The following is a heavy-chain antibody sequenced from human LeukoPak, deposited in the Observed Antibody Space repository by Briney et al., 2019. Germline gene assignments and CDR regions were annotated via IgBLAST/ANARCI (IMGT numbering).Heavy chain of an antibody. CDR1: GFTFTNYP. J-gene: IGHJ4*02. V-gene: IGHV3-23*01. D-gene: IGHD6-19*01. CDR2: VSGTGGST. CDR3: ARDPEPGYSSGPYFDY. Sequence: GGSLRLSCAVSGFTFTNYPMSWVRQAPGKGLEWVSAVSGTGGSTYYADSVKGRFTISRDNSKNTLYLQMNSLRAEDTAVYYCARDPEPGYSSGPYFDYWGQGTLVTVSS.